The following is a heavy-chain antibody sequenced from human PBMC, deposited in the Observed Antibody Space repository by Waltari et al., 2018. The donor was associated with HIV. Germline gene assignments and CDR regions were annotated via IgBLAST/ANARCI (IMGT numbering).Heavy chain of an antibody. CDR2: TNPSGERT. J-gene: IGHJ4*02. Sequence: QVQLAQSGAEVKKPGAPVKVSCKASGYTFTRYYMHWVRQAPGQGFEWMGVTNPSGERTVYAQKFQGRATMTRDASTSTVYMVLSTLRSEDTAVYYCARGFSGFDYWGQGTLITVSS. V-gene: IGHV1-46*01. CDR3: ARGFSGFDY. CDR1: GYTFTRYY.